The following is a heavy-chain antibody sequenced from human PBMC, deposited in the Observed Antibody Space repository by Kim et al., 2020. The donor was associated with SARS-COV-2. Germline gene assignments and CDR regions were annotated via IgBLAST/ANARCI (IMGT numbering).Heavy chain of an antibody. CDR2: IYYSGST. V-gene: IGHV4-59*01. CDR1: GGSISSYY. D-gene: IGHD2-2*01. CDR3: ARGKLLFGV. J-gene: IGHJ4*02. Sequence: SETLSLTCTVSGGSISSYYWSWIRQPPGKGLEWIGYIYYSGSTNYNPSLKSRVTISVDTSKNQFSLKLSSLTAADTAVYFCARGKLLFGVWGQGTLVTVSS.